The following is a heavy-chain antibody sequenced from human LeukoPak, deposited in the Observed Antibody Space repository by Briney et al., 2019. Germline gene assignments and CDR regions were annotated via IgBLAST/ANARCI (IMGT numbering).Heavy chain of an antibody. CDR3: AGDEGWTFDI. J-gene: IGHJ3*02. Sequence: GGSLRLSCAASGFSFSTHWMSWFRQAPGKGLEWVALIKQDGSVIRYVDSVKGRFTISRDNAKNSLSLQMNSLRADDTAVYYCAGDEGWTFDIWGQGIKVTVSS. D-gene: IGHD5-24*01. V-gene: IGHV3-7*01. CDR1: GFSFSTHW. CDR2: IKQDGSVI.